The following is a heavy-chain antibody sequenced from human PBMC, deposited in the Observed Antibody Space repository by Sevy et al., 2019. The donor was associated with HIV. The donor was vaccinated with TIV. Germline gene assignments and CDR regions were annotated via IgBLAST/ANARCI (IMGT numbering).Heavy chain of an antibody. D-gene: IGHD2-21*01. CDR3: ATCTGHYSIDY. CDR2: IGTAAGVT. V-gene: IGHV3-48*02. J-gene: IGHJ4*02. CDR1: GFTFNTYS. Sequence: GGSLILSCAASGFTFNTYSLIWVRQTPGKGLEWLSFIGTAAGVTYYADSVKGRFTISRDNAKNSQYLQMNSLGDEDTAVYYCATCTGHYSIDYWGQGTLVTVSS.